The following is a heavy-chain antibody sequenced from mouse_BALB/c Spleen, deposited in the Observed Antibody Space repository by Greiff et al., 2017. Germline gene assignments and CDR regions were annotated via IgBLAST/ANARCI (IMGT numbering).Heavy chain of an antibody. Sequence: VQRVESGAELMKPGASVKISCKATGYTFSSYWIEWVKQRPGHGLEWIGEILPGSGSTNYNEKFKGKATFTADTSSNTAYMQLSSLTSEDSAVYYCAITTALFDYWGQGTTLTVSS. D-gene: IGHD1-2*01. CDR1: GYTFSSYW. V-gene: IGHV1-9*01. CDR2: ILPGSGST. CDR3: AITTALFDY. J-gene: IGHJ2*01.